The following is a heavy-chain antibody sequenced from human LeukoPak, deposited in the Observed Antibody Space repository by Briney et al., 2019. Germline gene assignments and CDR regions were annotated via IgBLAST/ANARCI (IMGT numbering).Heavy chain of an antibody. Sequence: GGSLRLSCAASGFTFGDYSMHWVRQTPGKGLEWVSLINGDALTAHYGDSVRGRFTISRNNSKNSLYLQMNGLRTEDPACYYCAKRLHCVSFSFDYWGRGTLVTVSS. J-gene: IGHJ4*02. CDR1: GFTFGDYS. CDR3: AKRLHCVSFSFDY. D-gene: IGHD2-21*01. V-gene: IGHV3-43*02. CDR2: INGDALTA.